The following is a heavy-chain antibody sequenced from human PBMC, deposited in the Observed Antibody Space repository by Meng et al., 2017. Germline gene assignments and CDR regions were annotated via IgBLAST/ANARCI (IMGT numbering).Heavy chain of an antibody. V-gene: IGHV4-4*02. Sequence: QVQLQESGPRLVEPSGTLSLTCAVSGGSISIGNWWSWVRQPPGKGLEWIEEIYHSGSTNYNPSLKSRVTISVDESKNQFSLRLSSVTAADTAVYYCARVGAYCGGDCYHPRWGQGTLVTVSS. J-gene: IGHJ4*02. CDR1: GGSISIGNW. CDR3: ARVGAYCGGDCYHPR. D-gene: IGHD2-21*02. CDR2: IYHSGST.